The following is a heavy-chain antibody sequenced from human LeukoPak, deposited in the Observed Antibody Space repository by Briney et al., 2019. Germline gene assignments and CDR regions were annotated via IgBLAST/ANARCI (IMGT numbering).Heavy chain of an antibody. D-gene: IGHD3-10*01. CDR3: ARTTTMVRGVIIKDSGPSYYFDY. J-gene: IGHJ4*02. CDR2: IKQDGSEK. V-gene: IGHV3-7*01. Sequence: QAGGSLRLSCSASGFTFISYWMSWVRQAPGKGLEWVANIKQDGSEKHYVDSVKGRFTISRDNANNSLYLQMNSLRAEDTAVYYCARTTTMVRGVIIKDSGPSYYFDYWGQGTLVTVSS. CDR1: GFTFISYW.